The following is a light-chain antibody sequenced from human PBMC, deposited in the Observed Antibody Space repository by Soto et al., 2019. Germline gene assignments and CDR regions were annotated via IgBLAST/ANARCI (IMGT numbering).Light chain of an antibody. CDR2: DNN. V-gene: IGLV1-51*01. CDR3: GTWDSSLSAWV. CDR1: SSNIGNNY. Sequence: QSVLTQPPSVSAAPGQKVTISCSGSSSNIGNNYVSWYQQLPGTAPKFLIYDNNKRPSGIPDRFSGSKSGTSATLGITVLQTGDEADYYCGTWDSSLSAWVFGGGTKLTVL. J-gene: IGLJ3*02.